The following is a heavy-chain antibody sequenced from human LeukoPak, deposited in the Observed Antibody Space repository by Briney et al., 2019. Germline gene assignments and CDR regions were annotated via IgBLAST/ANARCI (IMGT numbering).Heavy chain of an antibody. V-gene: IGHV1-69*01. CDR1: GGTFSSYA. CDR2: IIPIFGTA. J-gene: IGHJ6*03. D-gene: IGHD3-16*02. CDR3: ARVPPAFGGVIVTREYYMDV. Sequence: ASVKVSCKASGGTFSSYAISWVRQAPGQGLEWMGGIIPIFGTANYAQKFQGRVTITADESTSTAYMELSSLRSEDTAVYYCARVPPAFGGVIVTREYYMDVWGKGTTVTVSS.